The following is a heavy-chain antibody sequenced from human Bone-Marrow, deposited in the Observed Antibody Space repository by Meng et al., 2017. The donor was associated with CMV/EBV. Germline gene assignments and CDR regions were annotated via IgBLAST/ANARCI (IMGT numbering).Heavy chain of an antibody. V-gene: IGHV3-9*01. CDR3: ARAQYSSSILMDV. CDR2: ISWNSGSI. CDR1: GFTFDDYA. Sequence: SLKISCAASGFTFDDYAMHWVRQAPGKGLEWVSGISWNSGSIGYADSVKGRFTISRDNAKNTLYLQMNSLRAEDTAVYYCARAQYSSSILMDVWGPGNTVNFSS. D-gene: IGHD6-6*01. J-gene: IGHJ6*02.